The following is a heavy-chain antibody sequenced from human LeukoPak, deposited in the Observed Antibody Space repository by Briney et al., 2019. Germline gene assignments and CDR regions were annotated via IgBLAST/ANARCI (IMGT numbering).Heavy chain of an antibody. Sequence: PSETLSLTCAVYGGSFSGYYWSWIRQPPGKGLEWIGEINHSGSTNYNPSLKSRDTISVDTSKNQFSLKLSSVTAADTAVYYCAREGLRYFDWLLPVHDAFDIWGQGTMVTVSS. D-gene: IGHD3-9*01. V-gene: IGHV4-34*01. CDR1: GGSFSGYY. CDR3: AREGLRYFDWLLPVHDAFDI. J-gene: IGHJ3*02. CDR2: INHSGST.